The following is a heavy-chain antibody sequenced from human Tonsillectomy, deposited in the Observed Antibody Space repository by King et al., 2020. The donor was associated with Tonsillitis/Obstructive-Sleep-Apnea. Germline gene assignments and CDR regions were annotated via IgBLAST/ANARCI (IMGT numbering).Heavy chain of an antibody. J-gene: IGHJ3*02. Sequence: QLQESGPGLVKPSETLSLTCTVSGGSISSYYWSWIRQPPGKGLEWIGYIYYSGSTNYNPSLKSRVTISVETSKNQFSLKLSSVTAADTAVYYCATMGIQLWLGAFDIWGQGTMVTVSS. CDR1: GGSISSYY. V-gene: IGHV4-59*08. CDR3: ATMGIQLWLGAFDI. CDR2: IYYSGST. D-gene: IGHD5-18*01.